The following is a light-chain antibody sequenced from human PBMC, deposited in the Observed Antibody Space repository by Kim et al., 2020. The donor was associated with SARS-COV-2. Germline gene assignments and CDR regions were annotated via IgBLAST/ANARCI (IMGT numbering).Light chain of an antibody. V-gene: IGLV1-47*01. Sequence: QSVLTQPPSASGTPGQRVTISCSGRSSNIGSNYVFWYQQFPGTAPKLLIYRNNQRPSGVPDRFSGSKSGTSASLDISGLRSEDEADYYCAAWDDSRSGPVFGGGTQLTVL. CDR3: AAWDDSRSGPV. CDR2: RNN. CDR1: SSNIGSNY. J-gene: IGLJ2*01.